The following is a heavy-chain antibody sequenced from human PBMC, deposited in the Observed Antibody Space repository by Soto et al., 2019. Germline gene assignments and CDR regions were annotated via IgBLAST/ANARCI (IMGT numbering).Heavy chain of an antibody. Sequence: QVPLVPSGAEVKKPGASVTVSCTTSGYTFSNYSIYWVRQAPGQGLEWVAVITPSGGSTVYAQKFQGRVTVTGDTSTSTVYMELSSLMSEDTAVYFCARNPVGINGDQWRQGTLVTVAS. D-gene: IGHD1-26*01. CDR2: ITPSGGST. J-gene: IGHJ5*02. CDR3: ARNPVGINGDQ. V-gene: IGHV1-46*01. CDR1: GYTFSNYS.